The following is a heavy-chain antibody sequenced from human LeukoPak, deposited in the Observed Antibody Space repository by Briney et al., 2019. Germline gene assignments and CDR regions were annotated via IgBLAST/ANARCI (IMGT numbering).Heavy chain of an antibody. CDR2: IANDGRST. V-gene: IGHV3-74*03. CDR1: GFTFSSYW. D-gene: IGHD1-1*01. Sequence: TGGSLRLSCATSGFTFSSYWMHWVRQAPGKGLMWVSDIANDGRSTTYADSVKGRFSISRDNAKNTVYLQMDSLRAEDTAVYFCARRNDGALGYWGLGTLVTVSS. CDR3: ARRNDGALGY. J-gene: IGHJ4*02.